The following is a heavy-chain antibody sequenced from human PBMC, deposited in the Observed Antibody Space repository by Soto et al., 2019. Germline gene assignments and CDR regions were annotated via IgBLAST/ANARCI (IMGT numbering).Heavy chain of an antibody. Sequence: GGSLRLSCEVSGFSSHDHGVHWVRQAPGRSLEWVSGIIWNTGYTGYADSVKGRFTISRDNAKNFLYLQMNSLRDEDTALYYCVKDIEPGGAGFWGQGTLVTVSS. V-gene: IGHV3-9*02. CDR1: GFSSHDHG. J-gene: IGHJ4*02. D-gene: IGHD3-16*01. CDR2: IIWNTGYT. CDR3: VKDIEPGGAGF.